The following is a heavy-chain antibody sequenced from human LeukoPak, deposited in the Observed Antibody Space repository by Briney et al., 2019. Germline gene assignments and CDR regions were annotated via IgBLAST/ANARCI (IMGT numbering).Heavy chain of an antibody. CDR2: IYTSGST. J-gene: IGHJ4*02. V-gene: IGHV4-4*07. CDR3: ARIEAVTRGYNHAYYFDY. CDR1: GGSISSYY. D-gene: IGHD5-18*01. Sequence: SETLSFTCTVSGGSISSYYWSWIRQPAGKGLEWIGRIYTSGSTNYNPSLKSRVTMSVDTSKNQFSLKLSSVTAADTAVYYCARIEAVTRGYNHAYYFDYWGQGTLVTVSS.